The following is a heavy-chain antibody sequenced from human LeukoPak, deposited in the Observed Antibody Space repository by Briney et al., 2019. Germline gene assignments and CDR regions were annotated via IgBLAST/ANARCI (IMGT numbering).Heavy chain of an antibody. CDR3: ARADYDSSGYYYELPLDY. Sequence: SVKVSCKASGGTFSSYAISWVRQAPGQGLEWMGRIIPILGITNYAQKFQGRVTITADKSTSAVYMELSSLRSEDTAVYYCARADYDSSGYYYELPLDYWGQGTLVTVSS. CDR2: IIPILGIT. V-gene: IGHV1-69*04. CDR1: GGTFSSYA. D-gene: IGHD3-22*01. J-gene: IGHJ4*02.